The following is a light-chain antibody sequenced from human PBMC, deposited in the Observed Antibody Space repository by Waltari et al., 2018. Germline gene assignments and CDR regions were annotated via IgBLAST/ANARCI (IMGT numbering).Light chain of an antibody. CDR3: QAWDSSTAEVV. CDR2: QDR. Sequence: SYELTQTPSVSVSPGQTASITCSGDKLGDKYACWYQQKPDQSPVTVIYQDRKRPSGIPERFSGSNSGNTATLTISGTQAMDEADYYCQAWDSSTAEVVFGGGTKLTVL. CDR1: KLGDKY. J-gene: IGLJ2*01. V-gene: IGLV3-1*01.